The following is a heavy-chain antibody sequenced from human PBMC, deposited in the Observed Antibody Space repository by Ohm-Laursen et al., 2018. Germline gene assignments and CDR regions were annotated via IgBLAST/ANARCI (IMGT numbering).Heavy chain of an antibody. CDR1: GGSINNYY. CDR3: ARHVYSFGSPFDF. CDR2: ISYGGST. J-gene: IGHJ4*02. V-gene: IGHV4-59*08. Sequence: GTLSLTCTVSGGSINNYYWSWIRQPPGKGLEWIGCISYGGSTNNNPSLKSRVTISVDTSKNQFSLKLSSVTAADTAVYYCARHVYSFGSPFDFWGQGTLVTVSS. D-gene: IGHD5-18*01.